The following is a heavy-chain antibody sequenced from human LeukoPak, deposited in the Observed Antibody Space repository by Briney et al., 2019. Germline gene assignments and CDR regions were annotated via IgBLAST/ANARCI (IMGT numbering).Heavy chain of an antibody. J-gene: IGHJ4*02. CDR1: GYSISSGYY. CDR3: ARHAIRRTLGSDY. Sequence: SETLSLTRAVSGYSISSGYYWGWIRQPPGEGLEWTGSIYHSGSTYYNPSLKSRVTISVDTSKNQFSLKLSSVTAADTAVYYCARHAIRRTLGSDYWGQGTLVTVSS. CDR2: IYHSGST. D-gene: IGHD1-26*01. V-gene: IGHV4-38-2*01.